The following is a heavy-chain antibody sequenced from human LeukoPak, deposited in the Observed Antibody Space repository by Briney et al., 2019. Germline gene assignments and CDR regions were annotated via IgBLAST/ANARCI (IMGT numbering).Heavy chain of an antibody. V-gene: IGHV1-8*01. CDR1: GYTFTSYD. CDR3: ARRVRYFDWLAYYYYYYMDV. Sequence: GASVKVSCKASGYTFTSYDINWVRQATGQGLEWMGWMNPNSGNTGYAQKFQGRVTITRNTSISTAYMELSSLRSEDTAVYYCARRVRYFDWLAYYYYYYMDVWGKGTTVTISS. CDR2: MNPNSGNT. D-gene: IGHD3-9*01. J-gene: IGHJ6*03.